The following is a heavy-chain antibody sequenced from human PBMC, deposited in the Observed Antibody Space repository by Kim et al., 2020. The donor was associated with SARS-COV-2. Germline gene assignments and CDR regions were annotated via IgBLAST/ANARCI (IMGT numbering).Heavy chain of an antibody. CDR2: IWHDGSSQ. CDR1: GFSFNTYG. J-gene: IGHJ4*02. Sequence: GGSLRLSCVASGFSFNTYGMHWVRQAPGKGLEWVAVIWHDGSSQYYADSVRGRFTISRDNSKNTLYLQMNNLRAEDTALYYCATAFETLYCGSTCPGDYWGQGTLVTVSA. V-gene: IGHV3-33*01. CDR3: ATAFETLYCGSTCPGDY. D-gene: IGHD2-2*01.